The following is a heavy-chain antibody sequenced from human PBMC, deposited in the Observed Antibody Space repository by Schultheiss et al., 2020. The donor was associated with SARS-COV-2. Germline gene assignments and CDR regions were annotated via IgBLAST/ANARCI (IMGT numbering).Heavy chain of an antibody. CDR3: AREGGRNYYYYGMDV. CDR2: IYTSGST. J-gene: IGHJ6*02. CDR1: GGSISSYY. D-gene: IGHD3-16*01. Sequence: SETLSLTCTVSGGSISSYYWSWIRQPPGKGLEWIGRIYTSGSTNYNPSLKSRVTISVDTSKNQFSLKLSSVTAADTAVYYCAREGGRNYYYYGMDVWGQGTTVTVSS. V-gene: IGHV4-4*07.